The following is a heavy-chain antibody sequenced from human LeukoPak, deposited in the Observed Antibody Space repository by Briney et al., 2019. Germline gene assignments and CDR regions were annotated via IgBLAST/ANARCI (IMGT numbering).Heavy chain of an antibody. CDR3: ARVSHCYDSSGSLDY. V-gene: IGHV3-21*01. D-gene: IGHD3-22*01. Sequence: GGSLRLSCAASGFTFSSYSMNWVRQAPGKGLEWVSSISSSSSYIYYADSVKGRFTISRDNAKNSLYLRMNSLRAEDTAVYYCARVSHCYDSSGSLDYWGQGTLVTVSS. CDR1: GFTFSSYS. CDR2: ISSSSSYI. J-gene: IGHJ4*02.